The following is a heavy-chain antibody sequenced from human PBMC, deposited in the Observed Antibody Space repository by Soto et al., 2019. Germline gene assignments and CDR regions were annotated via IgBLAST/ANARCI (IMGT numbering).Heavy chain of an antibody. CDR2: INSDGSST. J-gene: IGHJ6*02. D-gene: IGHD4-17*01. CDR1: GFTFSSYW. CDR3: ARAVPDYGYYYGMDV. V-gene: IGHV3-74*01. Sequence: GSLRLSCAASGFTFSSYWMHWVRQAPGKGLVWVSRINSDGSSTSYADSVKGRFTISRDNAKNTLYLQMNSLRAEDTAVYYCARAVPDYGYYYGMDVWGQGTTVTVSS.